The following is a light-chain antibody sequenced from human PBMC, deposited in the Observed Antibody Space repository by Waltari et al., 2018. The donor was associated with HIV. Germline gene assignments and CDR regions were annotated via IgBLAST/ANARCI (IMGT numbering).Light chain of an antibody. J-gene: IGLJ1*01. Sequence: QSALTQPRSVSGPPGQPATLSCTGTSSDVGGYNYAYWYQQHPGKAPKVRIYDVSKRPSGVPDRFSGSKSGNTASLTISGLQAEDEADYYCCSYAGSYTYVFGTGTKVTVL. CDR1: SSDVGGYNY. CDR3: CSYAGSYTYV. CDR2: DVS. V-gene: IGLV2-11*01.